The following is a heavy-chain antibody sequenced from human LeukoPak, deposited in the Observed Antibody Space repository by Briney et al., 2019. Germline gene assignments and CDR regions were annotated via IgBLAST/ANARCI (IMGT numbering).Heavy chain of an antibody. CDR3: ARDPPGNYFDGTGYYS. CDR2: IKEDGSEK. J-gene: IGHJ5*02. CDR1: GFTISSYW. D-gene: IGHD3-22*01. V-gene: IGHV3-7*01. Sequence: PGGSLRLSRVASGFTISSYWMTWVRQAPGKGLEWVGNIKEDGSEKNYADSVNGRFTTSRDNAKNSLYLQMNSLRVEDTAVYYCARDPPGNYFDGTGYYSWGQGTLVTVSS.